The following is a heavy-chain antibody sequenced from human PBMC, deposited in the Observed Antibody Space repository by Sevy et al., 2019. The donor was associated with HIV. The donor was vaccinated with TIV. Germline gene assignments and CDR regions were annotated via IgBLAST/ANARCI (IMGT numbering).Heavy chain of an antibody. CDR3: AQDERRWDSVRYSFEY. V-gene: IGHV3-30*02. CDR2: IRYDGTDK. D-gene: IGHD2-15*01. Sequence: GGSLRLSCAASGFTFSDYGMHWVRQAPGKGLEWVTFIRYDGTDKNYADSVKGRFTVSRDNSRDTVYLQMNSLRPEDTAVYYCAQDERRWDSVRYSFEYWGQGTLVTVSS. CDR1: GFTFSDYG. J-gene: IGHJ4*02.